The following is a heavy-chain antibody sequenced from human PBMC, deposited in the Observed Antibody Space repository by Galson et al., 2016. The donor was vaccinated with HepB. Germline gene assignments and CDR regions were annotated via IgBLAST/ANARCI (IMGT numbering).Heavy chain of an antibody. Sequence: SLRLSCAASGFNLRNYWMSWVRQAPGKGLEWVANIKEDGSEKYYVGSVKGRFTVSRDNAKNSLYLQMNSLRGGDTAVYYCARAGYRTFNWFDPWGQGALVTVSS. CDR2: IKEDGSEK. J-gene: IGHJ5*02. CDR3: ARAGYRTFNWFDP. V-gene: IGHV3-7*01. CDR1: GFNLRNYW. D-gene: IGHD5-18*01.